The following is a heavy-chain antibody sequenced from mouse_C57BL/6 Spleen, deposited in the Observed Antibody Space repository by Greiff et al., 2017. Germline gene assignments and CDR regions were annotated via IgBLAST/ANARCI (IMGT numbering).Heavy chain of an antibody. D-gene: IGHD4-1*01. CDR1: GYTFTSYW. Sequence: QVQLQQPGAELVKPGASVKLSCKASGYTFTSYWMHWVKQRPGQGLEWIGMIHPNSGSTNYNEKFKSKATLTVDKSSSTAYMQLSSLTSEDSAVYYCARTELGEAWFAYWGQETLVTVSA. CDR3: ARTELGEAWFAY. V-gene: IGHV1-64*01. CDR2: IHPNSGST. J-gene: IGHJ3*01.